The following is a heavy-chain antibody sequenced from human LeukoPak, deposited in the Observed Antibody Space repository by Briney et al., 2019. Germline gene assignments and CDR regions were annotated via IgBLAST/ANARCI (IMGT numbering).Heavy chain of an antibody. CDR3: ARDLGAAAGPPPYYFDY. CDR1: GFTFSSYS. D-gene: IGHD6-13*01. V-gene: IGHV3-48*04. J-gene: IGHJ4*02. CDR2: ISSSSTI. Sequence: TGGSLRLSCAASGFTFSSYSMNWVRQAPGKGLEGVSYISSSSTIYYADSVKGRFTISKDNAKNSLYLQMNSLRAEDTAVYYCARDLGAAAGPPPYYFDYWGQGTLVTVSS.